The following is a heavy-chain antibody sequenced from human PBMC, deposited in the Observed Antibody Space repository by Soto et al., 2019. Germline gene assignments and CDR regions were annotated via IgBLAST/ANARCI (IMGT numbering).Heavy chain of an antibody. CDR2: ISAYNGKT. V-gene: IGHV1-18*01. J-gene: IGHJ5*02. Sequence: QVQLVQSGAEVKKPGASVKVSCKASGYTFTSYGISWVRQAPGQGLEWMGWISAYNGKTNYAQKLQGRVTITTDTCTRTADMELRSLISDDTAVYSCARASGSSYWFDPWGQGTLVTVSS. D-gene: IGHD1-26*01. CDR3: ARASGSSYWFDP. CDR1: GYTFTSYG.